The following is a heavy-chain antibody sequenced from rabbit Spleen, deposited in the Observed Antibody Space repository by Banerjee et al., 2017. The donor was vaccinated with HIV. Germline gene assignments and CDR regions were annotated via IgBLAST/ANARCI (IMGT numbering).Heavy chain of an antibody. CDR2: IYAGSSGNT. J-gene: IGHJ4*01. D-gene: IGHD1-1*01. V-gene: IGHV1S45*01. CDR1: GFSFSSSYY. Sequence: QEQLEESGGDLVKPEGSLTLTCTASGFSFSSSYYMCWVRQAPGKGLEWIACIYAGSSGNTYYASWAKGRFTISKTSSTTVTLQMTSLTAADTATYFCARGYSSNDYIDVYFNLWGPGTLVTV. CDR3: ARGYSSNDYIDVYFNL.